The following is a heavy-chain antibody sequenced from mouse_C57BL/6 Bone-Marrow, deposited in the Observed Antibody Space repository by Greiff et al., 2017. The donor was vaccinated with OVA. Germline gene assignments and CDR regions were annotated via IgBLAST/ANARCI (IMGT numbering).Heavy chain of an antibody. V-gene: IGHV2-9-1*01. CDR3: ARNWIYYDWYFEV. CDR2: IWTGGGT. D-gene: IGHD2-1*01. Sequence: QVQLKESGPGLVAPSQSLSITCTVSGFSLTSYAISWVRQPPGKGLEWLGVIWTGGGTNYNSALNSRLSISKDNSKSQVFLKMNSLQADDTASYYCARNWIYYDWYFEVWGTGTTVTVSS. CDR1: GFSLTSYA. J-gene: IGHJ1*03.